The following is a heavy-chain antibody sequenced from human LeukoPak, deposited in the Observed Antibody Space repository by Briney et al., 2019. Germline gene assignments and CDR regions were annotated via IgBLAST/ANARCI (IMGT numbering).Heavy chain of an antibody. J-gene: IGHJ4*02. V-gene: IGHV3-48*01. Sequence: PGGSLRLSCAASGFTFSSYSMNWVRQAPGKGLEWVSYISSSSSTIYYADSVKGRFTISRDNAKNSLYLQMNSLRAEDTAVYYCARDMFGIAVAGLQFDYWGQGTLVTVSS. D-gene: IGHD6-19*01. CDR2: ISSSSSTI. CDR1: GFTFSSYS. CDR3: ARDMFGIAVAGLQFDY.